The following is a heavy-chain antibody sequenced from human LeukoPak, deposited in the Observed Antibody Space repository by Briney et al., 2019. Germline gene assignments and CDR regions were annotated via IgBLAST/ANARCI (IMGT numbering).Heavy chain of an antibody. CDR3: ARDLSSSWSPRFDP. CDR1: GYTFTGYY. J-gene: IGHJ5*02. V-gene: IGHV1-2*02. Sequence: ASVPVSCQASGYTFTGYYMHWVRQAPGQGLAGMGWINPNSGGTNYAQKFQGRVTMTRDTSISTAYMELSRLRSDDTAVYYCARDLSSSWSPRFDPWGQGTLVTVSS. D-gene: IGHD6-13*01. CDR2: INPNSGGT.